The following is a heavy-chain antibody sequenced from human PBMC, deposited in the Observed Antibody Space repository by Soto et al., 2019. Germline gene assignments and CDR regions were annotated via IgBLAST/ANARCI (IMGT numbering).Heavy chain of an antibody. CDR1: EFTFANAW. Sequence: PWRSLRLSCAASEFTFANAWISWVRQAPGKGLEWVANIKQDGSEKYYVDSVKGRFTISRDNAKNSLYLQMNSLRAEDTAAYYFARGSGPPYLLDPWAQRTLVTGSS. V-gene: IGHV3-7*03. D-gene: IGHD6-19*01. CDR3: ARGSGPPYLLDP. J-gene: IGHJ5*02. CDR2: IKQDGSEK.